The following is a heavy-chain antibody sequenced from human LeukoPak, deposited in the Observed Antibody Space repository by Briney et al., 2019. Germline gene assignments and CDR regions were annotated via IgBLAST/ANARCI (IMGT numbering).Heavy chain of an antibody. J-gene: IGHJ4*02. D-gene: IGHD4-17*01. CDR3: AKDRSVTTWGLSFDS. Sequence: PGGSLRLSCAASGFIFSNYGMLWVRQAPGKGLEWVAIISFDGFEKKYADSVKGRFSISRDETTNTLYLRMNRLRGDDTAVYYCAKDRSVTTWGLSFDSWGQGALVTVSS. CDR1: GFIFSNYG. CDR2: ISFDGFEK. V-gene: IGHV3-30*06.